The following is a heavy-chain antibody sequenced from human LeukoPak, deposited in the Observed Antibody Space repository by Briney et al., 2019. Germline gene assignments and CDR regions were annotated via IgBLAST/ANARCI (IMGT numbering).Heavy chain of an antibody. CDR1: GGTFSSYA. V-gene: IGHV1-69*01. D-gene: IGHD2-8*01. CDR2: IIPIFGTA. J-gene: IGHJ4*02. CDR3: AHQIYCTNGVCRDY. Sequence: GASVKVSCKASGGTFSSYAISWVRQAPGQGLEWMGGIIPIFGTANYAQKFQGRATITADDSTSTAYMELSSLRSEDTAVYYCAHQIYCTNGVCRDYWGQGTLVTVSS.